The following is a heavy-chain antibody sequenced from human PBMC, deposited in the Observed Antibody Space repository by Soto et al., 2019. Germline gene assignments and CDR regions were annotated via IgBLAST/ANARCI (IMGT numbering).Heavy chain of an antibody. CDR1: GGTFSSYA. Sequence: SVKVSCKASGGTFSSYAISWVRQAPGQGLEWMGGIIPIFGTANYAQKFQGRVTITADESTSTAYMELSSLRSEDTAVYYCARGPPYYYDSSGPKVDYFDYWGKGTLVTVSS. J-gene: IGHJ4*02. V-gene: IGHV1-69*13. CDR3: ARGPPYYYDSSGPKVDYFDY. CDR2: IIPIFGTA. D-gene: IGHD3-22*01.